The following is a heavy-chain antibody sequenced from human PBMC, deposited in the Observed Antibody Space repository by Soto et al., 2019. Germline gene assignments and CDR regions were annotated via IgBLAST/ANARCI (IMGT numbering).Heavy chain of an antibody. D-gene: IGHD2-2*01. CDR3: ARVNLHQLLHKAFDY. CDR1: GFSFSRYR. J-gene: IGHJ4*02. Sequence: GGSLRLSCAASGFSFSRYRMSWIRQAPGKGLEWVANIEQDGSEKYYVDSVKGRLTISRDNAQNSLYLQMNSLRAEDTAVYYCARVNLHQLLHKAFDYWGQGTLVTVSS. CDR2: IEQDGSEK. V-gene: IGHV3-7*01.